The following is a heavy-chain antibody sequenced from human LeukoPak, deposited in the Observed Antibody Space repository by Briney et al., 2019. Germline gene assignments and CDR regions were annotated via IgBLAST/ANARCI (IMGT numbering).Heavy chain of an antibody. CDR3: ARGQRGIAARPGVSYYYYYMDV. CDR2: TYYRSKWYN. CDR1: GDSVSSNSAA. D-gene: IGHD6-6*01. V-gene: IGHV6-1*01. J-gene: IGHJ6*03. Sequence: SQTLSLTCAISGDSVSSNSAAWNWIRQSPSRGLEWLGRTYYRSKWYNDYAVSVKSRITIKPDTSKNQFSLQLNSVTPEDTAVYYCARGQRGIAARPGVSYYYYYMDVWGKGTTVTVSS.